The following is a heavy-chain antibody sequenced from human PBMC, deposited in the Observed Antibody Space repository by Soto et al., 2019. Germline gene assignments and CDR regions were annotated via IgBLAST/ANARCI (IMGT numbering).Heavy chain of an antibody. Sequence: ASVKVSCKASGYTFTSYGISWVRQAPGQGLEWMGWISAYNGNRNCAQKLQGRVAMTTDTSTSTAYMELRSLRSDDTAVYYCARVYCSDGSCYSIDYWGQGTLVTVSS. V-gene: IGHV1-18*01. CDR3: ARVYCSDGSCYSIDY. D-gene: IGHD2-15*01. CDR1: GYTFTSYG. J-gene: IGHJ4*02. CDR2: ISAYNGNR.